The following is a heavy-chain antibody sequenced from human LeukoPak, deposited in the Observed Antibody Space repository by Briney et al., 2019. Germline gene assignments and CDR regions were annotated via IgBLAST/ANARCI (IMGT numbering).Heavy chain of an antibody. J-gene: IGHJ4*02. V-gene: IGHV4-38-2*01. CDR1: GFTFSSYT. D-gene: IGHD1-1*01. Sequence: GSLRLSCAASGFTFSSYTMNWIRQAPGKGLEWIGSLYHSGNTYYNPSLKSRVTISVDTSKNQFSLKLRSVTAADTAVYYCARSRGRLAQLDYWGQGTLVTVSS. CDR2: LYHSGNT. CDR3: ARSRGRLAQLDY.